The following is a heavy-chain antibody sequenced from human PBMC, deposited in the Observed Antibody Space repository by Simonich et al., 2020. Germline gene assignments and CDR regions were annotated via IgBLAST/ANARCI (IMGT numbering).Heavy chain of an antibody. CDR1: GFTFRNYS. CDR2: ISSSSSTI. CDR3: ARDSSYYAFDI. D-gene: IGHD5-12*01. V-gene: IGHV3-48*01. J-gene: IGHJ3*02. Sequence: EVQLVESGGGLVQPGGSLRLSCAASGFTFRNYSMNWDRQAPGKGLGWVSNISSSSSTISYADSVKGRFTISRDNAKNSLYLQMNSLRAEDTAVYYCARDSSYYAFDIWGQGTMVTVSS.